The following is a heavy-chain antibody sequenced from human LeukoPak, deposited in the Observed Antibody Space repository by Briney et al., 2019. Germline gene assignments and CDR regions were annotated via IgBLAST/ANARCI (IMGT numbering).Heavy chain of an antibody. CDR1: VASISAFH. J-gene: IGHJ4*02. CDR2: IYSSGST. V-gene: IGHV4-4*07. Sequence: SETLSLICTVSVASISAFHWTWFRQPAGKTLEWIGLIYSSGSTLLNPSLKTRVATSLDLTKNQLSLRLTSLAGADTAMYYCARKDANYWGQGTLVTVSS. CDR3: ARKDANY.